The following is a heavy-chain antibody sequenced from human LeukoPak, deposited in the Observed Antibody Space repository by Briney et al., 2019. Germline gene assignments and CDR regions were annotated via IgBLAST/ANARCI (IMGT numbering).Heavy chain of an antibody. CDR3: AREALYCSGGSCYPGPFDY. CDR1: GGSISSGDYY. V-gene: IGHV4-31*03. Sequence: PSETLSLTCTVSGGSISSGDYYWSWIRQHPGKGLEWIGYIYYSGSTDYNPSLKSRVTISVDTSKNQFSLKLSSVTAAGTAVYYCAREALYCSGGSCYPGPFDYWGQGTLVTVSS. D-gene: IGHD2-15*01. J-gene: IGHJ4*02. CDR2: IYYSGST.